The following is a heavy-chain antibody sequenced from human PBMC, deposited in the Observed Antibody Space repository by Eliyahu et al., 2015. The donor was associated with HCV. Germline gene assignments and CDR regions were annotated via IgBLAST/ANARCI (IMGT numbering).Heavy chain of an antibody. J-gene: IGHJ5*02. D-gene: IGHD6-19*01. CDR2: IHHSRST. CDR3: ASGGGGIAVTGTGGWFDP. V-gene: IGHV4-59*01. CDR1: GXSIXXYY. Sequence: QVQLQESGPGLVKPSETLSXXCXVSGXSIXXYYWSWIRQPPGKGLGWIGGIHHSRSTNYNPSXKSRVTISLDTSKNQFSLKLTSVTAADTAMYYCASGGGGIAVTGTGGWFDPWGQGTLVTVSS.